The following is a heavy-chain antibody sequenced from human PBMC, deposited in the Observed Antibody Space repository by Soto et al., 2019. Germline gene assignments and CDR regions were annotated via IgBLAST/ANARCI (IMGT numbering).Heavy chain of an antibody. D-gene: IGHD2-2*01. V-gene: IGHV3-53*01. J-gene: IGHJ6*02. CDR1: GFTVSSNY. CDR2: IYSGGST. CDR3: ARLRQLLDYGMDV. Sequence: HPGGSLRLSCAASGFTVSSNYMSWVRQAPGKGLEWVSVIYSGGSTYYADSVKGRFTISRDNSKNTLYLQMNSLRAEDTAVYYCARLRQLLDYGMDVWGQGTTVTVSS.